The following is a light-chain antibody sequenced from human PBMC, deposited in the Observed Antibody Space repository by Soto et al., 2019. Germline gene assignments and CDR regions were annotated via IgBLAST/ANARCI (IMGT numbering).Light chain of an antibody. CDR3: SSYTSSSTL. J-gene: IGLJ1*01. V-gene: IGLV2-14*01. Sequence: QSVLTQPASVSGSPGQSITISCTGTSSDVGSYNYVSWYQQHPGKAPKLIIYEVSDRPSGISSRFSGSKSGNTASLTISGLQTEDEADYYCSSYTSSSTLFGTGTKGTVL. CDR1: SSDVGSYNY. CDR2: EVS.